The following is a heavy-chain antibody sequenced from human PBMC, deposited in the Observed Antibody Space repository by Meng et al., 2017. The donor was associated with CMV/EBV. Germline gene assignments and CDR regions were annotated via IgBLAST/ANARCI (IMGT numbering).Heavy chain of an antibody. CDR3: ARSTKVVVPAAIHYYYGMDV. D-gene: IGHD2-2*01. Sequence: GGSLRPSCAASGFTFSSYSMNWVRQAPGKGLEWVSSISSSSSYIYYADSVKGRFTISRDNAKNSLYLQMNSLRAEDTAVYYCARSTKVVVPAAIHYYYGMDVWGQGTTVTVSS. J-gene: IGHJ6*02. CDR1: GFTFSSYS. V-gene: IGHV3-21*01. CDR2: ISSSSSYI.